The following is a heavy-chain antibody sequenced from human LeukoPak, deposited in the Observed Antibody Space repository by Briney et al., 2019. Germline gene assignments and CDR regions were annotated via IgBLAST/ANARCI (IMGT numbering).Heavy chain of an antibody. CDR2: IKQEGSDK. CDR3: ASNLGYCRTASCHHMDV. CDR1: GFALSRYW. D-gene: IGHD2-2*01. Sequence: GGSLRLSCAASGFALSRYWMSWVGQPPGKGLEWVANIKQEGSDKYYVDSVKGRFTISRDNAKNSLYLQMNSLRAEDTAVYYCASNLGYCRTASCHHMDVWGKGTTVTVSS. V-gene: IGHV3-7*01. J-gene: IGHJ6*03.